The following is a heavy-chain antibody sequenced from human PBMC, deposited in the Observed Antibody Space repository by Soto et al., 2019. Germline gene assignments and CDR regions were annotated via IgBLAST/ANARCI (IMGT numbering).Heavy chain of an antibody. D-gene: IGHD5-12*01. CDR3: TPDVTRKSARGSGY. V-gene: IGHV3-15*07. CDR1: GFSFTNAW. Sequence: EVQLVESGGGLVEPGGSLRLSCAASGFSFTNAWMNWVRQTPGKGLEWVGRVKSKNDGEITDYAAPVKGRFTISRDDSKNTVYLQMNSLKDEDTAVYFCTPDVTRKSARGSGYWCQGTLVIVSS. J-gene: IGHJ4*02. CDR2: VKSKNDGEIT.